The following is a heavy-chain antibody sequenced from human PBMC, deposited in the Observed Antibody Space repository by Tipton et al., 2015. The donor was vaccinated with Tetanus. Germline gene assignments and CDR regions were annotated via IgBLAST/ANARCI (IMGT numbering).Heavy chain of an antibody. Sequence: TLSLTCTVSGGSISSYYWSWIRQPPGKGLEWIGYIYYSGSTNYNPSLKSRVTISVDTSKNQFSLKLSSVTTADTAVYYCARGEGGYCSSASCYPCGVDVWGQGTTVTVSS. CDR1: GGSISSYY. J-gene: IGHJ6*02. CDR3: ARGEGGYCSSASCYPCGVDV. V-gene: IGHV4-59*01. CDR2: IYYSGST. D-gene: IGHD2-2*01.